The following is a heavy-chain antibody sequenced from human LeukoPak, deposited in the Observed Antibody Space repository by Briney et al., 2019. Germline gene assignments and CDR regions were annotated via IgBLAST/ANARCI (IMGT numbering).Heavy chain of an antibody. J-gene: IGHJ5*02. Sequence: PSDTLSLTCSVSGHSISNGYYWCWSRQPPGKGLEWIGIIYNGNTWNTYYNPSLKSRVTISVDTSQNQFSLKLPSATAADTAVYHCAKLIAGRLGSGRRVTWGRGTLVTVSS. CDR1: GHSISNGYY. D-gene: IGHD3-10*01. CDR2: IYNGNTWNT. V-gene: IGHV4-38-2*02. CDR3: AKLIAGRLGSGRRVT.